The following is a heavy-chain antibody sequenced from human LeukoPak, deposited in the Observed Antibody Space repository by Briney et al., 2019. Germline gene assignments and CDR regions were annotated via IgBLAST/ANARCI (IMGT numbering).Heavy chain of an antibody. CDR3: SKDLRYSSSWYPGY. CDR1: GFTFSNYA. Sequence: GGSLRLSCAASGFTFSNYAMSGVGQAPGKGLEGVSAIRGSGWRTYYAGCVKGRFTISRDSPKHALYVQMNSLRAEHRAVYYCSKDLRYSSSWYPGYWGQGTLVTVYS. D-gene: IGHD6-13*01. J-gene: IGHJ4*02. V-gene: IGHV3-23*01. CDR2: IRGSGWRT.